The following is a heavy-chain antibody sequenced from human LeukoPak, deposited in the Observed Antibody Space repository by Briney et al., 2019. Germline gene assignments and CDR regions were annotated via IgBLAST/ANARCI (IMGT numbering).Heavy chain of an antibody. CDR1: GFAVDNNY. CDR2: IYYNGSA. CDR3: ATLTLYYGSGSYFDY. D-gene: IGHD3-10*01. V-gene: IGHV3-53*01. J-gene: IGHJ4*02. Sequence: GGSLRLSCVASGFAVDNNYMTWVRRAPGKGLECVSVIYYNGSASYPDSVKGRFTISRDNAKNTLFLQVNSLRAEDTALYYCATLTLYYGSGSYFDYWGQGTLVAVSS.